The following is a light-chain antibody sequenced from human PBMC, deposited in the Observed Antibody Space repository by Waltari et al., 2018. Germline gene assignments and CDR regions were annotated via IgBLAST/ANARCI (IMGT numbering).Light chain of an antibody. CDR2: DVS. V-gene: IGLV2-11*01. Sequence: QSALTQPRSVSGSPGQSVTISCTGTSSDVGGYNYVSWYQQHPGKAPKLMIYDVSKRPSGVPDRFSGSKSGNTAYLTISSLQSEDEADYYCQTWASGLYVFGTGTKVTVV. CDR3: QTWASGLYV. CDR1: SSDVGGYNY. J-gene: IGLJ1*01.